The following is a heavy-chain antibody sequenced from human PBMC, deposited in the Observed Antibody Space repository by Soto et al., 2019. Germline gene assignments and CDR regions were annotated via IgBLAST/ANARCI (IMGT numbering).Heavy chain of an antibody. V-gene: IGHV4-31*03. D-gene: IGHD4-4*01. CDR1: GGSISSGDYF. J-gene: IGHJ5*01. CDR3: ARGRALYSNYDS. CDR2: IYYSGST. Sequence: QVQLQESGPGLVKPSQTLSLTCTVSGGSISSGDYFWSWIRQYQGKGREWIGYIYYSGSTYYNPSLKTRVTISLDTSKSQFSLKLSSMTAADTAVYYCARGRALYSNYDSWGQGTLVTVSS.